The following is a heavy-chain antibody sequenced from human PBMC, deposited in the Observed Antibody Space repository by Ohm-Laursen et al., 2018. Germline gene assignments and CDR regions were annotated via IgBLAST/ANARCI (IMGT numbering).Heavy chain of an antibody. Sequence: GSLRLSCSASGFTFSDYYMSWIRQAPGKGLEWVSYISSSGNTIYYADSVKGRFTIPRDNAKNSLYLQMNSLRAEDTAVYYCARAKDTAMVNWGQGTLVTVSS. D-gene: IGHD5-18*01. CDR3: ARAKDTAMVN. V-gene: IGHV3-11*01. CDR1: GFTFSDYY. CDR2: ISSSGNTI. J-gene: IGHJ4*02.